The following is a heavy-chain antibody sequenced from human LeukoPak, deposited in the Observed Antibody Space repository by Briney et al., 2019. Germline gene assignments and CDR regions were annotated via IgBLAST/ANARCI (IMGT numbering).Heavy chain of an antibody. D-gene: IGHD3-22*01. CDR3: ARGADYYDSSGYYFGI. V-gene: IGHV4-34*01. CDR1: GGSFSGYY. J-gene: IGHJ3*02. CDR2: INHSGST. Sequence: PSETLSLTCAVYGGSFSGYYWSWIRQRPGKGLEWIGEINHSGSTNYNPSLKSRVTISVDTSKNQFSLKLSSVTAADTAVYYCARGADYYDSSGYYFGIWGQGTMVTVSS.